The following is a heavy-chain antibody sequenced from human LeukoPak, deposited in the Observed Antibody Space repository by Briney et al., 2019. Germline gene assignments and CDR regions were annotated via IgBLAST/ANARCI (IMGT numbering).Heavy chain of an antibody. V-gene: IGHV3-30-3*01. Sequence: GGSLRLSCAASGFTFSSYAMHWVRQAPGKGLEWVAVISYDGSNKYYADSVKGRFTISRDNSKNTLYLQMNSLRAEDTAVYYCVRGGESTWSWGQGTLVTVSS. CDR3: VRGGESTWS. J-gene: IGHJ5*02. D-gene: IGHD2-15*01. CDR2: ISYDGSNK. CDR1: GFTFSSYA.